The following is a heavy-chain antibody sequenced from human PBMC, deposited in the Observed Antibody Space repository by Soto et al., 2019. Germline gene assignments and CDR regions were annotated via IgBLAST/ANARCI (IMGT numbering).Heavy chain of an antibody. CDR3: ARVRLVWRRPISCPLYFDP. CDR2: ISHSGNT. D-gene: IGHD6-6*01. CDR1: GVSVISDDYY. Sequence: PSETLSLTCTVSGVSVISDDYYLSWIRQPPGKGLEWIGYISHSGNTKYNPSLRSRVTIFVDTSKHQFSLNVTSVTAADTAFYFCARVRLVWRRPISCPLYFDPWGQGALVTVSS. V-gene: IGHV4-61*08. J-gene: IGHJ5*02.